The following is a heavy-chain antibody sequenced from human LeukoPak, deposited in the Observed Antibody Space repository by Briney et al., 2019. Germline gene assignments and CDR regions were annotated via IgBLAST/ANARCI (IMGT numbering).Heavy chain of an antibody. D-gene: IGHD5-18*01. CDR2: NIPTFGAT. CDR1: GGTLSRQA. V-gene: IGHV1-69*13. CDR3: ARMQGYSYSDY. Sequence: ASVKVSCKASGGTLSRQAVNWVRQAPGQGLEWMGGNIPTFGATNYAQRFQGRVTITADEATSTVYMELSSLRSEDTAVYYCARMQGYSYSDYWGQGTLVTVSS. J-gene: IGHJ4*02.